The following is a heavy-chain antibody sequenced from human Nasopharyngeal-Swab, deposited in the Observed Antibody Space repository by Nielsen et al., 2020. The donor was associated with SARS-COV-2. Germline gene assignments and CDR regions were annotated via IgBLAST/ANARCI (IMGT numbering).Heavy chain of an antibody. CDR1: GYTFTSYY. V-gene: IGHV1-46*01. J-gene: IGHJ6*02. Sequence: ASVKVSCKASGYTFTSYYMHWVRQAPGQGLEWMGIINPSGGSTSYAQKFQGRVTMTRDTSTSTVYMELSSLRSEDTAVYYCAREAQTGYSSGWTYYYYGMDVWGQGTTVTVSS. CDR3: AREAQTGYSSGWTYYYYGMDV. CDR2: INPSGGST. D-gene: IGHD6-19*01.